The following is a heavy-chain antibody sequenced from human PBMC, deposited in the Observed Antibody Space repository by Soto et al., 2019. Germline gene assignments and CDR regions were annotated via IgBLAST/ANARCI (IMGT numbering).Heavy chain of an antibody. CDR2: IYYSGST. CDR1: GGSISSGGYY. CDR3: ARANEGYYYYGMDV. J-gene: IGHJ6*02. D-gene: IGHD1-1*01. Sequence: SETLSLTCTVSGGSISSGGYYWSWIRQHPGKGLEWIGYIYYSGSTYYNPSLKSRVTISVDTSRNQFSLKLSSVTAADTAVYYCARANEGYYYYGMDVWGQGTKVTVSS. V-gene: IGHV4-31*03.